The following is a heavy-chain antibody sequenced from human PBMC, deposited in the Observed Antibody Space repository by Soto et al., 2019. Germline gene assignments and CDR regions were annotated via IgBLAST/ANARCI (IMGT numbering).Heavy chain of an antibody. D-gene: IGHD6-19*01. V-gene: IGHV4-59*01. CDR2: IYYSGST. CDR3: ARVTAVAVGFDS. Sequence: SETLSLTCTVSGGSISSYYWSWIRQPPGKGLEWIGYIYYSGSTNYNPSLKSRVTISVDTSKNHFSLKLSSVTAADTAVYYCARVTAVAVGFDSWGQGTLVTVSS. CDR1: GGSISSYY. J-gene: IGHJ4*02.